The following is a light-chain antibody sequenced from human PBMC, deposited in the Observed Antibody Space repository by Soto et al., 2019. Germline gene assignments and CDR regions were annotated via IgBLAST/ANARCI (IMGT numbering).Light chain of an antibody. CDR2: AAS. Sequence: DIQMTQSPSSLSVFVGDRVTITCRASQSISTYLSWYQQKPGKAPNVLIYAASNLESGVPSRFSGSRSGTDFTLTISNLQPEDFATYYCQKYNSAPRTFGQGTKVEIK. CDR3: QKYNSAPRT. V-gene: IGKV1-39*01. J-gene: IGKJ1*01. CDR1: QSISTY.